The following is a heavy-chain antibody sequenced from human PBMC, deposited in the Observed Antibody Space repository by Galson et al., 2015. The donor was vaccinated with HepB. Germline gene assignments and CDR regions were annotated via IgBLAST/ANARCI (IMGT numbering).Heavy chain of an antibody. J-gene: IGHJ4*02. Sequence: SLRLSCAASGFTFSSYWMSWVRQAPGKGLEWVSTISGRGDDTHYADSVQGRFTISRDNSKNTLYLQIGSLRADDTAVYYCAMGRQLGGSYWGQGTLVTVSS. CDR1: GFTFSSYW. CDR3: AMGRQLGGSY. V-gene: IGHV3-23*01. CDR2: ISGRGDDT. D-gene: IGHD6-13*01.